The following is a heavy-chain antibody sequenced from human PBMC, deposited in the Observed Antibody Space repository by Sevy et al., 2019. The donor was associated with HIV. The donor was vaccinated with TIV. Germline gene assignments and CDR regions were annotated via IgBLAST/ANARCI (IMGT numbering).Heavy chain of an antibody. CDR2: IRSKAYGGTT. V-gene: IGHV3-49*03. CDR3: TRDFKDLVPASGYYYYGMDV. CDR1: GFTFGDYA. J-gene: IGHJ6*02. Sequence: GGSLRLSCTASGFTFGDYAMSWFRQAPGKGLEWVGFIRSKAYGGTTEYAASVKGRFTISRDDSKSIAYLQMNSLKTEDTAVYYCTRDFKDLVPASGYYYYGMDVWGQGPRSPSP. D-gene: IGHD2-2*01.